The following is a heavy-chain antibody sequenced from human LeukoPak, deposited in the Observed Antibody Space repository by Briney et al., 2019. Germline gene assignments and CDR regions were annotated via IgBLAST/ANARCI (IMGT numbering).Heavy chain of an antibody. V-gene: IGHV3-48*03. J-gene: IGHJ4*02. D-gene: IGHD1-26*01. CDR2: ISSSGSTI. CDR3: GRARSGSYHRHFEY. CDR1: GFTFSTYG. Sequence: PGGSLRLSSAASGFTFSTYGMNWVRQAPGKGLEWVSYISSSGSTIYYADSVKGRFTISRDNAKNSLYLQMNSLRAEDTAVYYCGRARSGSYHRHFEYWGKGTLVTVSS.